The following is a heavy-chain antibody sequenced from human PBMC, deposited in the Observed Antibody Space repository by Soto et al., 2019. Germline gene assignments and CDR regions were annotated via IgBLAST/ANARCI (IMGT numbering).Heavy chain of an antibody. CDR2: AYHNGLT. Sequence: QVQLQESGPGLVKPSGTLSLTCTVSGDSVTSNVWWSWVRQPPGKGLEWIGEAYHNGLTDYNPSLKSRVTMSVDTTKNEFSLKLTSLPAADTAIYYCARDAAVPGESDRFDYWGQGTLVTVSS. V-gene: IGHV4-4*02. CDR3: ARDAAVPGESDRFDY. D-gene: IGHD6-19*01. CDR1: GDSVTSNVW. J-gene: IGHJ4*02.